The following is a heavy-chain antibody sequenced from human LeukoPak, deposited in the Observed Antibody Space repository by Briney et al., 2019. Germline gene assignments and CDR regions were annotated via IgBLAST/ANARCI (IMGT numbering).Heavy chain of an antibody. J-gene: IGHJ3*02. Sequence: GGSLRLSCAASGFTFSRCSMNWVRQAPGKGLEWVSSISGSSSYIYYADSVKGRFTISRHNAKNSLYLQMNSLRAEDTAVYYCARVSAGIIGMKDVFDIWGQGTMVTVSS. CDR3: ARVSAGIIGMKDVFDI. D-gene: IGHD3-16*02. V-gene: IGHV3-21*01. CDR1: GFTFSRCS. CDR2: ISGSSSYI.